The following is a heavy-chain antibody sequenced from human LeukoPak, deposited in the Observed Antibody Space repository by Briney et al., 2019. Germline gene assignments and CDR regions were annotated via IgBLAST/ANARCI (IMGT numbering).Heavy chain of an antibody. D-gene: IGHD3-22*01. CDR3: ASRIPYDSSSY. V-gene: IGHV3-74*01. CDR1: GFTFSSYW. J-gene: IGHJ4*02. CDR2: ISSDGSST. Sequence: PGGSLRLSCAASGFTFSSYWMHWARQAPGKGLVWVSRISSDGSSTDYADSVKGRFTISRDNAKNTLYLQMNSLRAEDTAVYYCASRIPYDSSSYWGQGTLVTVSS.